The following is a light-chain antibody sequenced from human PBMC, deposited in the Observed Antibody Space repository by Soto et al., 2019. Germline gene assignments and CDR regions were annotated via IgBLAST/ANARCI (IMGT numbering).Light chain of an antibody. CDR3: ASFTSSNTYV. J-gene: IGLJ1*01. CDR2: EVR. Sequence: QSVLTQPASVSGSPGQSITISCTATNSDSGSYNLVSWYQQHPGKAPKLLISEVRNRPSGVSYRFSGSKSANTASLTISGLQAEDEADYYCASFTSSNTYVFGTGTKGTVL. CDR1: NSDSGSYNL. V-gene: IGLV2-14*02.